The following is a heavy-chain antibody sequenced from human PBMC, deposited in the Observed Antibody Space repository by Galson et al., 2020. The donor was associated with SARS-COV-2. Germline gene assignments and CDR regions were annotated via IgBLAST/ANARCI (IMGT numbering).Heavy chain of an antibody. CDR2: ISPNSGGT. Sequence: ASVKVSCTASGYTFTAYYIHWVRQAPGQGLQWMGWISPNSGGTHYAQTFQGRVTISRDTSISTAYMELSRLRSDDTAVYYCARDKTGTADNWFDPWGQGNLVTVSS. J-gene: IGHJ5*02. V-gene: IGHV1-2*02. D-gene: IGHD1-1*01. CDR1: GYTFTAYY. CDR3: ARDKTGTADNWFDP.